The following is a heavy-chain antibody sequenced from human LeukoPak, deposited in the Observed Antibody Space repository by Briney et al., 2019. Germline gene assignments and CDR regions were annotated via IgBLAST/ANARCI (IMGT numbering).Heavy chain of an antibody. CDR3: AREVGATYDY. D-gene: IGHD1-26*01. CDR1: GFTLRSYS. Sequence: GGSLRLSCGASGFTLRSYSMNWLHQAPAKGLEGVSSISNSSSYILYADSVKDRFTISRDNAKNSLYLQMNSLRGEDTAVYYCAREVGATYDYWGQETLVPVSS. CDR2: ISNSSSYI. V-gene: IGHV3-21*01. J-gene: IGHJ4*02.